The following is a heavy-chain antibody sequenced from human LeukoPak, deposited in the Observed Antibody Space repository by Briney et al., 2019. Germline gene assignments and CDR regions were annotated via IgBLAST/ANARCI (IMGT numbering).Heavy chain of an antibody. CDR2: ISGSGGST. CDR3: AKHGIVVVITNSPYYFDY. CDR1: GFTFSSHA. J-gene: IGHJ4*02. Sequence: GGSLRLSCAASGFTFSSHAMSWVRQAPGKGLEWVSAISGSGGSTYYADSVKGRFTISRDNSKNTLYLQMNSLRAEDTAVYYCAKHGIVVVITNSPYYFDYWGQGTLVTVSS. D-gene: IGHD3-22*01. V-gene: IGHV3-23*01.